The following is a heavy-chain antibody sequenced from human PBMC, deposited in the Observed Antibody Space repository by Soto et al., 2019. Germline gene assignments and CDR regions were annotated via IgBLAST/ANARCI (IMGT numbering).Heavy chain of an antibody. CDR1: GFTFSIYS. CDR3: AREETAWPLAYGLDV. Sequence: GGSLRLSCAASGFTFSIYSMHWVRQAPGKGLEWVAVISHDGSDIYYDDSVKGRFTISRDNSNSTLYLHMNSLRPEDTAVYYCAREETAWPLAYGLDVWGQGTTVTVSS. J-gene: IGHJ6*02. CDR2: ISHDGSDI. D-gene: IGHD2-21*02. V-gene: IGHV3-30-3*01.